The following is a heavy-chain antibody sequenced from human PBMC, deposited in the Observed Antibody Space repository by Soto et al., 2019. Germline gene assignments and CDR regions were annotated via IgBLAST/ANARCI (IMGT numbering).Heavy chain of an antibody. CDR3: ARDGDSSGWYGWFDP. Sequence: ASVKVSCKASGYTFTSYGISWVRQAPGQGLEWMGWISAYNGNTNYAQKLQGRVTMTTDTSTSTAYMELRSLRSDDTAVYYCARDGDSSGWYGWFDPWGQGXLVTVYS. V-gene: IGHV1-18*04. D-gene: IGHD6-19*01. CDR2: ISAYNGNT. J-gene: IGHJ5*02. CDR1: GYTFTSYG.